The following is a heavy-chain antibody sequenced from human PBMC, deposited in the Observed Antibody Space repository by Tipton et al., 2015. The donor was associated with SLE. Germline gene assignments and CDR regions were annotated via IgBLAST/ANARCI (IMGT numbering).Heavy chain of an antibody. V-gene: IGHV4-4*07. CDR1: GDSITNCS. CDR2: IAKSGAT. Sequence: TLSLTCTVSGDSITNCSWSWIRQPAGKGLEWIGRIAKSGATTYNHSLQRRVTMSKATAKKQFSLKLSSETAADSALYFCARGGYSAGPFDPWGQGILVTVSS. D-gene: IGHD4/OR15-4a*01. CDR3: ARGGYSAGPFDP. J-gene: IGHJ5*02.